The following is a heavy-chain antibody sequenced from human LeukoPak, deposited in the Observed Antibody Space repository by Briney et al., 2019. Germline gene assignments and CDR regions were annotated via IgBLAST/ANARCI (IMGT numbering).Heavy chain of an antibody. CDR2: ISGSGSTK. V-gene: IGHV3-48*04. CDR1: GFTFSSYS. J-gene: IGHJ4*02. CDR3: ARLQGYNFDY. D-gene: IGHD5-24*01. Sequence: GGSLRLSCAASGFTFSSYSMNWVRQAPGEGLEWVSYISGSGSTKYYTDSVKGRFTISRDNAKNSLYLQMNSLRAEDTAVYYCARLQGYNFDYWGQGTLVTVSS.